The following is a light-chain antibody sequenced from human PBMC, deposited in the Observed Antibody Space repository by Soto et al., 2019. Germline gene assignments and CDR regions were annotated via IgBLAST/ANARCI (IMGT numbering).Light chain of an antibody. V-gene: IGKV3-15*01. CDR1: QSVSSN. Sequence: EIVMTQSPATLSVSPGERATLSRRASQSVSSNLAWYQQKPGQAPRLLIYGASTRATGIPARFSGSGYGTEFTLTIRGLKPEDSATDYCQQYERYSTFGQGTKVDIK. CDR3: QQYERYST. J-gene: IGKJ1*01. CDR2: GAS.